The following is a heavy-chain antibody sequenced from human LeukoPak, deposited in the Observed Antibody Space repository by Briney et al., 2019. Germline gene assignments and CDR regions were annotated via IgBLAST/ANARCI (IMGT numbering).Heavy chain of an antibody. CDR3: ARSILVGATGAFDI. CDR1: GLSFSRSG. CDR2: ISSTGSTI. D-gene: IGHD1-26*01. J-gene: IGHJ3*02. V-gene: IGHV3-48*03. Sequence: GGSLRLSCAASGLSFSRSGMNWVRQAPGKGLEWVSYISSTGSTIYYADSVKGRFTISRDNARNSLFLSMSSLRAEDTAVYYCARSILVGATGAFDIWGQGTMVTVS.